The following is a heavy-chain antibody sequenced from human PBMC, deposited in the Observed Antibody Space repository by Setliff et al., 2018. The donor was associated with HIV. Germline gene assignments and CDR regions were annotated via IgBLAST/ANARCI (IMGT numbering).Heavy chain of an antibody. CDR3: ARGGGGYYYIGAFDL. D-gene: IGHD3-22*01. CDR2: MNPNSGNT. CDR1: GYTFASND. J-gene: IGHJ3*01. Sequence: WASVKVSCKASGYTFASNDINWVRQAAGQGLEWMGWMNPNSGNTGYAQKFQGRVTMTGNTSISTAYKELSSLRSEDTAVYFCARGGGGYYYIGAFDLWGQGTVVTVS. V-gene: IGHV1-8*02.